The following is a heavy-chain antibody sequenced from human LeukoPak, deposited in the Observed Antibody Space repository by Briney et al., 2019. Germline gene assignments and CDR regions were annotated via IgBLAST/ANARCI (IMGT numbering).Heavy chain of an antibody. CDR3: AKDQVRGVIGN. Sequence: GGSLRLSCAASGFTFGSYAMSWVRQAPGKGLEWVSAISGSGGSTYYADSVKGRFTISRDNSKNTLYLQMNSLRAEDTAVYYCAKDQVRGVIGNWGQGTLVTVSS. D-gene: IGHD3-10*01. CDR1: GFTFGSYA. J-gene: IGHJ4*02. V-gene: IGHV3-23*01. CDR2: ISGSGGST.